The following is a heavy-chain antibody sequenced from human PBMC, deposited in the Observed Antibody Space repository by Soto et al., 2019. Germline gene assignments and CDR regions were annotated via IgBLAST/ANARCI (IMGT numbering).Heavy chain of an antibody. CDR2: IYYSGST. V-gene: IGHV4-30-4*01. Sequence: SETLSLTCTVSGGSISSGDYYWSWIRQPPGKGLEWIGYIYYSGSTYYNPSLKSRVTISVDTSKNQFSLKLSSVTAADTAVYYCARAGLNLGEMATTLYYFDYWGQGTLVTVSS. CDR3: ARAGLNLGEMATTLYYFDY. J-gene: IGHJ4*02. D-gene: IGHD5-12*01. CDR1: GGSISSGDYY.